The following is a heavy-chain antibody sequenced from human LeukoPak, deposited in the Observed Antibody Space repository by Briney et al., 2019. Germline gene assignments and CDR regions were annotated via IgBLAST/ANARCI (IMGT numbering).Heavy chain of an antibody. V-gene: IGHV1-2*02. Sequence: ASVKVSCKASGYSFTDKYMHWVRQAPGQGLEWMGWINPNSGGTNYAQKFQGRVTMTTDTSMSTAYMELSRLTSDDTAVYYCARGAYYGDYDYYYYYYMDVWGKGTTVTVSS. CDR3: ARGAYYGDYDYYYYYYMDV. J-gene: IGHJ6*03. CDR2: INPNSGGT. CDR1: GYSFTDKY. D-gene: IGHD4-17*01.